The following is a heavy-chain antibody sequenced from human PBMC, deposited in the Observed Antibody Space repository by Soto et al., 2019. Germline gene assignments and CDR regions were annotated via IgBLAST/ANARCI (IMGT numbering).Heavy chain of an antibody. CDR1: GGSISSYY. CDR2: IYTSGST. Sequence: SETLSLTCTVSGGSISSYYWSWIRQPAGKGLEWIGRIYTSGSTNYNPSLKSRVTMSVDTSKNQFSLKLSSVTAADTAVYYCARQRSGYLYHPIGSVDYWGQGTLVTVS. CDR3: ARQRSGYLYHPIGSVDY. J-gene: IGHJ4*02. D-gene: IGHD3-22*01. V-gene: IGHV4-4*07.